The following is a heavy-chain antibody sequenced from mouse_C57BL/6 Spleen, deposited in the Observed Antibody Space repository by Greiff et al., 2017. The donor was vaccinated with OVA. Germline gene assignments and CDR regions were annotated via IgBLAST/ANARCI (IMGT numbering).Heavy chain of an antibody. D-gene: IGHD2-4*01. V-gene: IGHV1-72*01. CDR3: AREERIYYDYDGLAY. Sequence: QVQLQQPGAELVKPGASVKLSCKASGYTFTSYWMHWVKQRPGRGLEWIGRIDPNSGGTTYNEQFKSKATLTVDKPSSTAYMQLSSLTSEDSAVYYCAREERIYYDYDGLAYWGQGTLVTVSA. J-gene: IGHJ3*01. CDR2: IDPNSGGT. CDR1: GYTFTSYW.